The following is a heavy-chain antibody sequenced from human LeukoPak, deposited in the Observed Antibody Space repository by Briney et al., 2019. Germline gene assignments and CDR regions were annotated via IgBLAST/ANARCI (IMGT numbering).Heavy chain of an antibody. CDR2: VFYNGAT. CDR3: VRDVPTGRFDY. Sequence: PSETLSLTCIVSGGSISSSIYYWAWVRQPPGKGLEWIGTVFYNGATQYSPSLRSRVTISIDTSTNQFSLKLTSVTAADTALYYCVRDVPTGRFDYWGQGTLVPVSS. V-gene: IGHV4-39*07. J-gene: IGHJ4*02. CDR1: GGSISSSIYY.